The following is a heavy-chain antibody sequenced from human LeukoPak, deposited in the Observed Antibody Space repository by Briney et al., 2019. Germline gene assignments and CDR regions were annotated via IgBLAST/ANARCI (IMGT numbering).Heavy chain of an antibody. CDR3: ARDNWNYVGRYYYYMDV. D-gene: IGHD1-7*01. CDR2: INPNSGGT. V-gene: IGHV1-2*06. J-gene: IGHJ6*03. CDR1: GYTFTGYY. Sequence: ASVKVSCKASGYTFTGYYMHWVRQAPGQGLEWMGRINPNSGGTNYAQKFQGRVTMTRDTSTSTAYMELSRLRSDDTAVYYCARDNWNYVGRYYYYMDVWGKGTTVTVS.